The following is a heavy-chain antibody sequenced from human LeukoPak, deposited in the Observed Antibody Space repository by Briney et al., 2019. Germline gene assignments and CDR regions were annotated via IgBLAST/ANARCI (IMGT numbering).Heavy chain of an antibody. CDR3: AKDAGYYGSGSGFEY. V-gene: IGHV3-9*01. Sequence: GRSLRLSCAASGFTFDDYAMHWVRQAPGKGLEWVSGISWNSGSIGYADSVKGRFTISRDNAKNSLYLQMNSLRAEDTAFYYCAKDAGYYGSGSGFEYWGQGTLVTVSS. D-gene: IGHD3-10*01. CDR1: GFTFDDYA. J-gene: IGHJ4*02. CDR2: ISWNSGSI.